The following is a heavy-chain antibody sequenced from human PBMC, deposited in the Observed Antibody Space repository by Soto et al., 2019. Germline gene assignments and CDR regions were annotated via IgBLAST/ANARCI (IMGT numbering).Heavy chain of an antibody. CDR2: IYYSGST. V-gene: IGHV4-59*01. D-gene: IGHD3-9*01. CDR1: GGSISSYY. CDR3: ARRYGGAFDI. J-gene: IGHJ3*02. Sequence: QVQLQESGPGLVKPSETLSLTCTVSGGSISSYYWSWIRQPPEKGLEWIGYIYYSGSTNDNPSLKSRVTISVDTSKSQFSLKLSSVTAADTAVYYCARRYGGAFDIWGQGTMVTVSS.